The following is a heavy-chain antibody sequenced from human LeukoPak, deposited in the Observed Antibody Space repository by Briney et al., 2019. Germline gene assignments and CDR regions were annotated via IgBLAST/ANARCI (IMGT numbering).Heavy chain of an antibody. J-gene: IGHJ4*02. Sequence: GGSLRLSCAASGFTFSSYAMHWVRQAPGKGLEWVGRIKSKADGETIDYAAPVKGRFTISRDDSKNTLYLQMNSLKTEDTAVYYCNTVDCSSASCYTTPLFHYWGQGTLVTVSS. CDR1: GFTFSSYA. CDR2: IKSKADGETI. D-gene: IGHD2-2*02. CDR3: NTVDCSSASCYTTPLFHY. V-gene: IGHV3-15*01.